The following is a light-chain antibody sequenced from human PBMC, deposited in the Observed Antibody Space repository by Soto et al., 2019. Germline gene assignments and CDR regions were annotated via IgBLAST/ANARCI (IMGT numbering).Light chain of an antibody. CDR3: SSYTISSPHVV. CDR2: DVI. Sequence: QSALTQPASVSGSPGQSITNSCTGTSSDVGGYNYVSWYQQHPGKAPKLMIYDVINRPSGVSNRFSGSKSGNTASLTISGLQAEDEADYYCSSYTISSPHVVFGGGTKLTVL. V-gene: IGLV2-14*01. CDR1: SSDVGGYNY. J-gene: IGLJ2*01.